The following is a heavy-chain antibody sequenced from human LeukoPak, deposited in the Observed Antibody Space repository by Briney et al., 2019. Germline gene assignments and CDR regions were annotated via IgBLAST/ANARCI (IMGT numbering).Heavy chain of an antibody. J-gene: IGHJ4*02. CDR3: AKDYYGSGSYFDY. CDR2: ISYDGSNK. Sequence: GGSLRLSCAASGFTFSNYGMHWVRQAPGKGLEWVAVISYDGSNKYSADSVKGRFTISRDNSKNPLYLQMNSLRAEDTAVYYCAKDYYGSGSYFDYWGQGTLVTVSS. CDR1: GFTFSNYG. D-gene: IGHD3-10*01. V-gene: IGHV3-30*18.